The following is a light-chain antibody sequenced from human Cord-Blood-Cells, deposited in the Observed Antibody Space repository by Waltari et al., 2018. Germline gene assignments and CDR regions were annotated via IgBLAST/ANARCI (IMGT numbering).Light chain of an antibody. CDR1: QSISSY. V-gene: IGKV1-39*01. CDR3: QQSYSTPYT. Sequence: DIHMTQSPSSLSASVGDRVTITCRASQSISSYLTWYQQKPGKAPKLLIYAASSLQSGVPSRLSGSGSGTDFTLTISSLQPEDFATYYCQQSYSTPYTFGQGTKLEIK. CDR2: AAS. J-gene: IGKJ2*01.